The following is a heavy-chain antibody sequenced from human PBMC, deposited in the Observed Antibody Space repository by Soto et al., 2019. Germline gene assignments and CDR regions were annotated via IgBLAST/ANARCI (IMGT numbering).Heavy chain of an antibody. CDR3: AGGYYDFWSGYLTGYYGMDV. V-gene: IGHV1-3*01. Sequence: GASVKVSCKASGGTFSSYAISWVRQAPGQRLEWMGWINAGNGNTKYSQKFQGRITITRDTSASTAYMELSSLRSEDTAVYYCAGGYYDFWSGYLTGYYGMDVWGQGTTVTVSS. J-gene: IGHJ6*02. CDR1: GGTFSSYA. CDR2: INAGNGNT. D-gene: IGHD3-3*01.